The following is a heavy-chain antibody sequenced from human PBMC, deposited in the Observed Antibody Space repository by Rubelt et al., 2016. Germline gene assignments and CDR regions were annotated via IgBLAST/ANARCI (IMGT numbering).Heavy chain of an antibody. V-gene: IGHV1-46*01. CDR2: LHPSGGST. Sequence: QVQLVQSGAEVKTPGASVKVSCKASGYTFTSYYMHWVRQSPGQGLEWMGILHPSGGSTSYEQKVQGGATRARETSTGKVDMELSSLRSEDTAVDYCARSPRYDFEDNWFDLWGQGTLVTVSS. CDR1: GYTFTSYY. D-gene: IGHD3-3*01. CDR3: ARSPRYDFEDNWFDL. J-gene: IGHJ5*02.